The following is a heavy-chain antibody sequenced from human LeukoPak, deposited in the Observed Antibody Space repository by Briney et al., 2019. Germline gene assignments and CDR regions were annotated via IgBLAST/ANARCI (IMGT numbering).Heavy chain of an antibody. CDR3: ARRAGGYQLLFGFDY. CDR2: IKQDGSEK. CDR1: GFTFSSYW. Sequence: SGGSLRLSCAASGFTFSSYWMSWVRQAPGKGLEWVANIKQDGSEKYYVDSVKGRFTISRDNARNSLYLQMNSLRAEDTAVYYCARRAGGYQLLFGFDYWGQGTLVTVSS. D-gene: IGHD2-2*01. J-gene: IGHJ4*02. V-gene: IGHV3-7*01.